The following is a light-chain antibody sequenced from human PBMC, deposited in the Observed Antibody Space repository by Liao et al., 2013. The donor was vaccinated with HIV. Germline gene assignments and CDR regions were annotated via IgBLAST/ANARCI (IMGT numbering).Light chain of an antibody. J-gene: IGLJ2*01. CDR1: KLGDKY. Sequence: SYEVTQPPSVSVSPGQTATITCSGDKLGDKYACWFQQKPGQSPVVVISQDIKRSPGIPERFSGSNSGNTATLTIRGTQAMDEADYYCQAWDSSTVIFGGGTKLTVL. CDR3: QAWDSSTVI. V-gene: IGLV3-1*01. CDR2: QDI.